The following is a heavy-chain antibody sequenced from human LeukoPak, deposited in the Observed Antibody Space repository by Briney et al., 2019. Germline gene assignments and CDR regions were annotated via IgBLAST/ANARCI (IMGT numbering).Heavy chain of an antibody. V-gene: IGHV1-69*04. J-gene: IGHJ3*02. CDR2: IIPILGIA. Sequence: SVKVSCKASGGTFSSHAMSWVRQAPGQGLEWMGRIIPILGIANYAQKFQGRVTITADKSTSTAYMELSSLRSEDTAVYYCASGKGATGAFDIWGQGTMVTVSS. CDR3: ASGKGATGAFDI. D-gene: IGHD1-26*01. CDR1: GGTFSSHA.